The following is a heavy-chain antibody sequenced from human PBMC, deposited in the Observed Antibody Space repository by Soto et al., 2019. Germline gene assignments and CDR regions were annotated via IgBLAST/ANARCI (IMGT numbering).Heavy chain of an antibody. V-gene: IGHV1-69*13. CDR3: ARGHEYGGNSEAFEV. J-gene: IGHJ3*01. Sequence: QVHLVQSGAEVKKPGSSVKVSCKYSGGTFRTESINWVRQAPGQGLEWMGGILPFFGTADYAPRFQGRVTSIADGDTTTAYMELSSLTSQDTAVYFCARGHEYGGNSEAFEVWGQGTMVTVSS. D-gene: IGHD4-17*01. CDR2: ILPFFGTA. CDR1: GGTFRTES.